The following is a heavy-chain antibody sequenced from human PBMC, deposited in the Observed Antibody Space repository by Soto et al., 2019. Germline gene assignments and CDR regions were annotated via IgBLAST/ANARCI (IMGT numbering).Heavy chain of an antibody. D-gene: IGHD4-17*01. CDR1: GFTFSSYA. Sequence: GGSLRLSCAASGFTFSSYAMSWVRQAPGKGLEWVSAISGSGGSTYYADSVKGRFTISRDNSKNTLYLQMNSLRAEDTAVYYCAKRVTTVTNRYWYFDLWGHGTLVTVSS. J-gene: IGHJ2*01. V-gene: IGHV3-23*01. CDR2: ISGSGGST. CDR3: AKRVTTVTNRYWYFDL.